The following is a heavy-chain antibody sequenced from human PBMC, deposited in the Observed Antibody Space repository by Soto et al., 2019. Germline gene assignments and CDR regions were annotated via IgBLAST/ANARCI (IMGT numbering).Heavy chain of an antibody. V-gene: IGHV3-30*18. CDR1: GFTFNNYA. CDR3: AKDPRIAVVGPTSVRYYYFYMDV. D-gene: IGHD6-13*01. CDR2: ISYDGSKK. Sequence: QVYLVESGGDVVQPGRSLRLSCAASGFTFNNYAMHWVRQAPGKGLEWVAVISYDGSKKYYGDSVKGRFTISRDNPKNTLYLEINSLSPEDTAMYYCAKDPRIAVVGPTSVRYYYFYMDVWGKGTTIAVSS. J-gene: IGHJ6*03.